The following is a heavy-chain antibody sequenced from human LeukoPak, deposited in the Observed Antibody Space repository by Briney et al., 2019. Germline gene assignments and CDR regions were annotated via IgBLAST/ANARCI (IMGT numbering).Heavy chain of an antibody. CDR2: INHSGST. D-gene: IGHD6-6*01. CDR3: ARSSSSSWQGFDY. J-gene: IGHJ4*02. Sequence: SETLSLTCAVYGGSFSGYYWSWIRQPPGKGLEWIGEINHSGSTNYNPSLKSRVTISVDTSKNQFSLKLSSVTAADTAVYYCARSSSSSWQGFDYWGQGTLVTVSS. V-gene: IGHV4-34*01. CDR1: GGSFSGYY.